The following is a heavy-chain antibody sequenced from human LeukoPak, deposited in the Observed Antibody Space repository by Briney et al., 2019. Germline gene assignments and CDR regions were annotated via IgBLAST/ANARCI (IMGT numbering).Heavy chain of an antibody. CDR1: GFTFSSHW. Sequence: PGGSLRLSCAASGFTFSSHWMHWVRQAPGKGLVWVSRINSDGSSTNYADAVKGRFTVSRDNAKNTLYLQVNSLRAEDTAVYYCARVGIQLWLPYFDYWGQGTLVTVSS. J-gene: IGHJ4*02. CDR2: INSDGSST. V-gene: IGHV3-74*01. CDR3: ARVGIQLWLPYFDY. D-gene: IGHD5-18*01.